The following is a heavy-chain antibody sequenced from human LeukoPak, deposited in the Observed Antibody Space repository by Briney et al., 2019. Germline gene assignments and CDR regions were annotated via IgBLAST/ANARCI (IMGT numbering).Heavy chain of an antibody. CDR1: GYTFTSYD. Sequence: ASVKVSCKASGYTFTSYDINWVRQATGQGLEWMGWMNPNSGNTGYAQKFQGRVTMTRNTSISTAYMELSSLRSEDTAVYYCARSRNWNFLFFDYYYYGMDVWGQGTTDTVSS. J-gene: IGHJ6*02. CDR3: ARSRNWNFLFFDYYYYGMDV. CDR2: MNPNSGNT. D-gene: IGHD1-1*01. V-gene: IGHV1-8*01.